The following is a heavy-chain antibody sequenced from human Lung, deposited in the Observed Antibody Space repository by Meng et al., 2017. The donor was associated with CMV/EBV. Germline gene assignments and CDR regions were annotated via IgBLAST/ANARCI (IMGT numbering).Heavy chain of an antibody. V-gene: IGHV1-46*01. CDR1: GYSLTSYY. D-gene: IGHD5-18*01. Sequence: GDEVKMPGVTSEVACNSAGYSLTSYYTPCVLQAPEQALNWMRISNPSGGETMSVQKFQDRGIITRDTSTSSVFMDVNSLRSEYTAVYYCTGGAYMYGSPQYFFYFWGQGTLVTVSS. CDR3: TGGAYMYGSPQYFFYF. CDR2: SNPSGGET. J-gene: IGHJ4*02.